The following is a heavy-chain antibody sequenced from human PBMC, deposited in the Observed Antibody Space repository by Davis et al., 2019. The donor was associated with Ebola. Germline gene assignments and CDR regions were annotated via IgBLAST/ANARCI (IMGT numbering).Heavy chain of an antibody. CDR3: ARELPGAFDY. Sequence: PGGSLRLSCAASGFTFSSYAMHWVRQAPGKGLEWVAVISYDGSNKYYADSVKGRFTISRDNSKNTLYLQMNSLRAEDTAVYYCARELPGAFDYWGQGTLVTVSS. CDR1: GFTFSSYA. J-gene: IGHJ4*02. V-gene: IGHV3-30*04. D-gene: IGHD1-26*01. CDR2: ISYDGSNK.